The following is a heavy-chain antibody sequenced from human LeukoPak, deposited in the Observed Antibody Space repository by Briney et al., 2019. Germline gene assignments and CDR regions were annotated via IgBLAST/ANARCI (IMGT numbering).Heavy chain of an antibody. CDR1: GYTFTGYY. Sequence: GASVKVSCKASGYTFTGYYMHWVRQAPGQGLEWMGWINPNSGGTNYAQKFQGRVTMTRDTSISTAYMELSRLRSDDTAVYYCARDRDCGGDCFHYYYYGMDVWGQGTTVTVSS. J-gene: IGHJ6*02. V-gene: IGHV1-2*02. D-gene: IGHD2-21*02. CDR2: INPNSGGT. CDR3: ARDRDCGGDCFHYYYYGMDV.